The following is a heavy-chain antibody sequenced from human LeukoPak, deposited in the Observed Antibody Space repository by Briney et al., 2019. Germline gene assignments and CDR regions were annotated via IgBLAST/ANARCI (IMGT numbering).Heavy chain of an antibody. V-gene: IGHV1-69*04. Sequence: SVKVSCKASGGTFSSYAISWVRQAPGQGLEWMGRIIPILGIANYAQKFQGRVTITADKSTSTAYMELSSLRSEGTAVYYCARDLIFFDSFGGVIVTQFDYWGQGTLVTVSS. CDR1: GGTFSSYA. CDR3: ARDLIFFDSFGGVIVTQFDY. D-gene: IGHD3-16*02. J-gene: IGHJ4*02. CDR2: IIPILGIA.